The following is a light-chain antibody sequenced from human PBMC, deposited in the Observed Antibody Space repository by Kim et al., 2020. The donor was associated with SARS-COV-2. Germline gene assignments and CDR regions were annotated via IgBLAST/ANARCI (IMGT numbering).Light chain of an antibody. Sequence: ASVGDRVTISCRTTQSISSHLNWYPQKPGRAPKLLISAASTLQGGVPSRFSGRGSETDFTLTISSLQPEDFATYFCQQSYINPFTFGPGTKVHIK. CDR2: AAS. V-gene: IGKV1-39*01. CDR1: QSISSH. J-gene: IGKJ3*01. CDR3: QQSYINPFT.